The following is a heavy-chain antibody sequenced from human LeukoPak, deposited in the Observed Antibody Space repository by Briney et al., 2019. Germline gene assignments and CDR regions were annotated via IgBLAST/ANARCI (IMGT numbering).Heavy chain of an antibody. CDR2: IYYSGST. V-gene: IGHV4-59*01. J-gene: IGHJ4*02. CDR1: GGSISSYY. D-gene: IGHD1-26*01. Sequence: PSETLSLTCTVSGGSISSYYWSWIRQPPGKGLEWIGYIYYSGSTNYNPSLNSRVTISVDTSKNQFSLKLSSVTAADTAVYYCARIYSGSPRDYWGQGTLVTVSS. CDR3: ARIYSGSPRDY.